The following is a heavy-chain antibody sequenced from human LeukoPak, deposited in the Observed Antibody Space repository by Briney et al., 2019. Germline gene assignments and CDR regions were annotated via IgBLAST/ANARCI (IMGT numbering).Heavy chain of an antibody. CDR2: MNPNSGNT. CDR3: ARGGLDGYNLGY. CDR1: GGTFSSYD. V-gene: IGHV1-8*03. Sequence: ASVKVSCKASGGTFSSYDINWVRQATGQGLEWMGWMNPNSGNTGYAQKFQGRVTITRNTSISTAYMELSSLRSEDTAVYYCARGGLDGYNLGYWGQGTLVTVSS. J-gene: IGHJ4*02. D-gene: IGHD5-24*01.